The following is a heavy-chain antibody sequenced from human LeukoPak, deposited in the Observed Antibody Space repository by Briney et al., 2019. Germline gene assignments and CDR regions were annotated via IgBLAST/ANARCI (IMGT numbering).Heavy chain of an antibody. CDR3: ARGASGYSYGWATFDY. J-gene: IGHJ4*02. CDR1: GYTFTNYY. Sequence: GASVKVSCKASGYTFTNYYMHWVRQAPGQGLEWMGWINPNSGGTNYAQKFQGRVTMTRDTSISTAYMELSRLRSDDTAVYYCARGASGYSYGWATFDYWGQGTLVTVSS. CDR2: INPNSGGT. D-gene: IGHD5-18*01. V-gene: IGHV1-2*02.